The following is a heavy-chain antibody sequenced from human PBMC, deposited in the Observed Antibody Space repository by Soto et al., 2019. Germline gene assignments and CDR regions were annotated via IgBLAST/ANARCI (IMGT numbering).Heavy chain of an antibody. CDR2: IYYSGST. Sequence: QLQLHESGPGLVKPSETLSLTCAVSGDSMSSSDYYWGWIRQPPGKGLEWIGSIYYSGSTYYNPSLQGRVRISGDTSKDSFSLKLESVTAADTAIYYCARRTVNIRTFYSGLKTHCFDYWGQGAPVTVSS. D-gene: IGHD6-19*01. V-gene: IGHV4-39*01. CDR1: GDSMSSSDYY. CDR3: ARRTVNIRTFYSGLKTHCFDY. J-gene: IGHJ4*02.